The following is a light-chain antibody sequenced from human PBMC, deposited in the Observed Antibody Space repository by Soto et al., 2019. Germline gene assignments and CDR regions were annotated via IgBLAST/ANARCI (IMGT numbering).Light chain of an antibody. J-gene: IGKJ4*01. Sequence: DVQLTQSPSFMSLSAGDRVTITCRASQGISNSLAWYQQKPGKAPKLLIYSASTLQSGVPSRFSGGFSGTEFTLTISSLQPEDFATYYCQQHINWPLTFGGGTKVEIK. CDR2: SAS. V-gene: IGKV1-9*01. CDR1: QGISNS. CDR3: QQHINWPLT.